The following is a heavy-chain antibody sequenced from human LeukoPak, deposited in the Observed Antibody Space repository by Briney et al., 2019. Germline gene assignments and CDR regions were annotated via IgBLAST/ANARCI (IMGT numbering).Heavy chain of an antibody. J-gene: IGHJ4*02. CDR2: IRYDGSNK. CDR3: ARDPIAAAASVLDH. D-gene: IGHD6-13*01. Sequence: GGSLRLSCAASGFTFSNYGMHWVRQAPGRGLEWVAFIRYDGSNKYYADSVKGRFTISRDNSKNTLYLQMNSLRAEDTAVYYCARDPIAAAASVLDHWGQGTLVTVSS. CDR1: GFTFSNYG. V-gene: IGHV3-30*02.